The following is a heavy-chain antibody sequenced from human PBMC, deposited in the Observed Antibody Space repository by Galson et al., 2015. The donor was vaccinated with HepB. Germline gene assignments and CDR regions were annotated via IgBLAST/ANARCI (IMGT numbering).Heavy chain of an antibody. D-gene: IGHD3-22*01. CDR1: GFTFSDYY. J-gene: IGHJ3*02. CDR2: ISSSGSTI. V-gene: IGHV3-11*01. Sequence: SLRLSCAASGFTFSDYYMSWIRQAPGKGLEWVSYISSSGSTIYYADSVKGRFTISRDNAKNSLYLQMNSLRAEDTAVYYCARDAMVVVVKSVVAFEIWGQGTMVTVSS. CDR3: ARDAMVVVVKSVVAFEI.